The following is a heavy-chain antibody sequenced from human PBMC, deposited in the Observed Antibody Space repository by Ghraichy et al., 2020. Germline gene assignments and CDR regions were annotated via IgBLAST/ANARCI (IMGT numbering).Heavy chain of an antibody. D-gene: IGHD5-18*01. V-gene: IGHV1-18*01. CDR2: ISAYNGNT. CDR3: VGRDSYGLVGYYGMDV. Sequence: ASVKGSCKASGYTFTSYGISWVRQAPGQGLEWMGWISAYNGNTNYAQKLQGRVTMTTDTSTSTAYMELRSLRSDDTAVYYCVGRDSYGLVGYYGMDVWGQGTTVTVSS. CDR1: GYTFTSYG. J-gene: IGHJ6*02.